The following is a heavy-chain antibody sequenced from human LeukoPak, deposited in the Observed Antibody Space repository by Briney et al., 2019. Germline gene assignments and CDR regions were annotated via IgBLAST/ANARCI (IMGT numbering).Heavy chain of an antibody. CDR2: ISGSGGST. V-gene: IGHV3-23*01. J-gene: IGHJ5*02. Sequence: GGSLRLSCAASGFTFSSYAMSWVRQAPGKGLEWVSAISGSGGSTYYADSVKGRFTISRHNSKNTLYLQMNSLRAEDTAVYYCAKGQWFGELITWGQGTLVTVSS. D-gene: IGHD3-10*01. CDR1: GFTFSSYA. CDR3: AKGQWFGELIT.